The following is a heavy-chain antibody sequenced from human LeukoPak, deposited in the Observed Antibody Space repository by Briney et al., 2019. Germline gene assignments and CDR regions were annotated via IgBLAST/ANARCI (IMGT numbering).Heavy chain of an antibody. CDR1: GFTFTSYA. D-gene: IGHD4-17*01. Sequence: GGSLRLSCAASGFTFTSYAMSWVRQAPGKGLEWVSAISGSGGSTYYADSVKGRFTISRDNSKNTLYLQMNSLRAEDTAVYYCAKALPRRPARGDYVDHGMDVWGQGTTVTVSS. CDR2: ISGSGGST. J-gene: IGHJ6*02. CDR3: AKALPRRPARGDYVDHGMDV. V-gene: IGHV3-23*01.